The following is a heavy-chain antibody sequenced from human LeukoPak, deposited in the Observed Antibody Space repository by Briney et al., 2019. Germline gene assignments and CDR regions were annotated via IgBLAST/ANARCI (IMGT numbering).Heavy chain of an antibody. CDR1: GLTVSSNY. J-gene: IGHJ6*02. Sequence: GGSLRLSCAASGLTVSSNYMSWVRQAPGKGLEWVSVIYSGGSTYYADSVKGRFTISRDNSKNTLYLQMNSLRAEDTAVYYCARDDQTHSSPYYYYGMDVWGQGTTVTVSS. V-gene: IGHV3-53*01. CDR2: IYSGGST. CDR3: ARDDQTHSSPYYYYGMDV.